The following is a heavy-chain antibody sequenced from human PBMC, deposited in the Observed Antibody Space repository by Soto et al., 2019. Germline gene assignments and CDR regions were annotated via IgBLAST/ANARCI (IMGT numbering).Heavy chain of an antibody. J-gene: IGHJ4*02. V-gene: IGHV1-46*01. CDR3: ARSAAAGAFDY. CDR1: GYTFTSYY. Sequence: QVQLVQAGAEVKKPGASVKVSCKASGYTFTSYYMHWVRQAPGQGLEWMGIINPSGGTTSYAQKFQGRVTMTRDTSTSTVYMELSSLRSEDTAVYYCARSAAAGAFDYWGQGTLVTVSS. CDR2: INPSGGTT. D-gene: IGHD6-13*01.